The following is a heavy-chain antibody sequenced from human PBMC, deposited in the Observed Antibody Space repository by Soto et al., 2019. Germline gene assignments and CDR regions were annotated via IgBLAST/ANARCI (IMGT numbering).Heavy chain of an antibody. CDR1: GGSISSGGYY. CDR2: IYYSGST. J-gene: IGHJ4*02. Sequence: SETLSLTCTVSGGSISSGGYYRSWIRQHPGKGLEWIGYIYYSGSTYYNPSLKSRVTISVDTSKNQFSLKLSSVTAADTAVYYCASQHSGSYYYFDYWGQGTLVTVSS. D-gene: IGHD1-26*01. CDR3: ASQHSGSYYYFDY. V-gene: IGHV4-31*03.